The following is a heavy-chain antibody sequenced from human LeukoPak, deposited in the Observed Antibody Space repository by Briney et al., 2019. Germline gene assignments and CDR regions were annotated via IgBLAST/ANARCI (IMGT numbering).Heavy chain of an antibody. CDR1: GFTFSSYW. Sequence: GGSLRLSCAASGFTFSSYWMNWVRQAPGKGLEWVANIKKDGSDKNYLGSVKGRFTISRDNAKNSLYVQMNSLRVEDTAVYYCASVGATYSSEDYWGQGTLVTVSS. CDR2: IKKDGSDK. CDR3: ASVGATYSSEDY. J-gene: IGHJ4*02. D-gene: IGHD1-26*01. V-gene: IGHV3-7*01.